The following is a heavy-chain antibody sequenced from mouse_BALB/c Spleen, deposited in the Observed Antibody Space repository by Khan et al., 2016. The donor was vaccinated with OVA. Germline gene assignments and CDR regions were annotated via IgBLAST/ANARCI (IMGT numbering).Heavy chain of an antibody. Sequence: EVQLQQSGPELMKPGASVKISCKASGYSFTSYYIHWVMQSHGKSLEWIVYIDPFSGGTTYNQNFTGHATLTVDKSSSTAHIHLSNLTSEDSAVDYCTRHGYVAWFTYWGQGTLVTVSA. CDR1: GYSFTSYY. J-gene: IGHJ3*01. V-gene: IGHV1S135*01. D-gene: IGHD2-2*01. CDR2: IDPFSGGT. CDR3: TRHGYVAWFTY.